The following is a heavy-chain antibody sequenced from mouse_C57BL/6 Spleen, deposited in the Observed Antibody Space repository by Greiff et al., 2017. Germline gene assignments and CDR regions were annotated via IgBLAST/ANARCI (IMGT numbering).Heavy chain of an antibody. Sequence: VKLMESGAELVRPGASVKLSCKASGYTFTDYYINWVKQRPGQGLEWIARIYPGSGNTYYNEKFKGKATLTAEKSSSTAYMQLSSLTSEDSAVYFCAFYDYDWFAYWGQGTLVTVSA. CDR2: IYPGSGNT. CDR3: AFYDYDWFAY. J-gene: IGHJ3*01. D-gene: IGHD2-4*01. CDR1: GYTFTDYY. V-gene: IGHV1-76*01.